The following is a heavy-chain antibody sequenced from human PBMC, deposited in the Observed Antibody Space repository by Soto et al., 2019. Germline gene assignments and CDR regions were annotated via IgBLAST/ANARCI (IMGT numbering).Heavy chain of an antibody. CDR2: IIGSGAIT. CDR1: EFTFSSYA. CDR3: AKDARDTGGNSGIDY. J-gene: IGHJ4*02. Sequence: EVQLLESGGDLVQPGGSLRLSCVASEFTFSSYARSWVRQAPGMGLEWVSSIIGSGAITYYADSVKGRFTISRDNSKSTLYLQMNSLRVEDTALYYCAKDARDTGGNSGIDYWGQGTLVTVSS. V-gene: IGHV3-23*01. D-gene: IGHD2-21*02.